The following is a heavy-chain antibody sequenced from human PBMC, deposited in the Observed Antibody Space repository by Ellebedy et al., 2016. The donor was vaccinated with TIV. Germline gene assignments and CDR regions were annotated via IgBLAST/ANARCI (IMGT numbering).Heavy chain of an antibody. V-gene: IGHV3-33*08. J-gene: IGHJ4*02. Sequence: GEFLKISCAASGFPFDSYVMNWIRPAPDKGLEWVAVIWYDGSIKYLADSVKGRFTISRDNFNNTLYLQMNSLRAEDTAVYWCASWDFDYWGQGTLVTVSS. CDR1: GFPFDSYV. D-gene: IGHD7-27*01. CDR3: ASWDFDY. CDR2: IWYDGSIK.